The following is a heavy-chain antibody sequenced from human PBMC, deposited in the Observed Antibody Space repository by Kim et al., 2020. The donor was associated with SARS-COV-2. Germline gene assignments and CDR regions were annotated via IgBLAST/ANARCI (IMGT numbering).Heavy chain of an antibody. J-gene: IGHJ6*02. D-gene: IGHD3-10*01. Sequence: RFTISRDNSKNTLYLQMNSLRAEDTAVYYCARDCRGGSGNYYYYYYGMDVWGQGTTVTVSS. CDR3: ARDCRGGSGNYYYYYYGMDV. V-gene: IGHV3-66*01.